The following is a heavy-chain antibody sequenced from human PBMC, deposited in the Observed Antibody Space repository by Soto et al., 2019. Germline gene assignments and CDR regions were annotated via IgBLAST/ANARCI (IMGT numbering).Heavy chain of an antibody. D-gene: IGHD1-20*01. J-gene: IGHJ4*02. V-gene: IGHV1-3*05. Sequence: QVQLVQSGAEEKKPGASVKVSCKASGYTFTSYAMHWVRQAPGQRLEWMGWINAGNGNTKYSQKFQGRVTITRDTSASTAYMQLSSLRSEDTAVYYCARGITLPTPLDYWGQGTLVTVSS. CDR3: ARGITLPTPLDY. CDR2: INAGNGNT. CDR1: GYTFTSYA.